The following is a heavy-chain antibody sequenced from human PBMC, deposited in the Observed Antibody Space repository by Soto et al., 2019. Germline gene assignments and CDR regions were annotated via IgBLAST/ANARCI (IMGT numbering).Heavy chain of an antibody. J-gene: IGHJ4*02. CDR1: GYTLTELS. V-gene: IGHV1-24*01. CDR3: ATPVFGVVIVQFDY. D-gene: IGHD3-3*01. Sequence: ASVKVSCKVSGYTLTELSMHWVRQAPGKGLEWMGGFDPEDGETIYAQKFQGRVTMTEDTSTDTAYMELSSLRSEDTAVYYCATPVFGVVIVQFDYRGQGTLVTVSS. CDR2: FDPEDGET.